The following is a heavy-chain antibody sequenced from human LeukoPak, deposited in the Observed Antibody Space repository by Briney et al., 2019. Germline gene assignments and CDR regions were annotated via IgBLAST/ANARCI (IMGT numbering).Heavy chain of an antibody. CDR2: ISAYNGNT. CDR3: ARVGDGYNYGQGFDY. D-gene: IGHD5-24*01. CDR1: GYTFTSCG. Sequence: ASVKVSCKASGYTFTSCGISWVRQAPGQGLEWMGWISAYNGNTNYAQKLQGRVTMTTDTSTSTAYMELRSLRSDDTAVYYCARVGDGYNYGQGFDYWGQGTLVTVSS. V-gene: IGHV1-18*01. J-gene: IGHJ4*02.